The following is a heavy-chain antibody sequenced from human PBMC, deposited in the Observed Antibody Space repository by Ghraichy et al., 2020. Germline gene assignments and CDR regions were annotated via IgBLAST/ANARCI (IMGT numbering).Heavy chain of an antibody. Sequence: ASVKVSCKASGYTFTAHYIHWVRQAPGQGLEWMGWINPNSGATSYAQKFQGWVTMTRDRSINTVYMELTRLRVDDTAIYYCARVGKYHDFWGGSLELDYYGLDFWGQGTTVTVSS. J-gene: IGHJ6*02. V-gene: IGHV1-2*04. CDR1: GYTFTAHY. CDR3: ARVGKYHDFWGGSLELDYYGLDF. D-gene: IGHD3-3*01. CDR2: INPNSGAT.